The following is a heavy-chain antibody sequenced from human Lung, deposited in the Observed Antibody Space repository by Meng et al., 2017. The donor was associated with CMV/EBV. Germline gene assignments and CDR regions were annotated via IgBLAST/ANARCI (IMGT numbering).Heavy chain of an antibody. CDR3: ARDREVRNFDY. V-gene: IGHV3-21*01. Sequence: EVQLVESGGGVVKHGGCLRLSCAASGFTCSSYSMNGVRQAPGKGLEWVSSISSSSSYIYYADSVKGRFTISRDNAKNSLYLQMNSLRAEDTAVYYCARDREVRNFDYWGQGTLVTVSS. J-gene: IGHJ4*02. CDR1: GFTCSSYS. D-gene: IGHD3-10*01. CDR2: ISSSSSYI.